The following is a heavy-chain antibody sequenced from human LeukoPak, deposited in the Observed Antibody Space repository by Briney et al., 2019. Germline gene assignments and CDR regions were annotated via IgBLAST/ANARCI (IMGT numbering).Heavy chain of an antibody. CDR3: ARGRIAAAGLYYYYYGMDV. CDR2: TYYRSKWYN. Sequence: SQTLSLTCAISGDSVSSNSAAWNWIRQSPSRGLEWLGRTYYRSKWYNDYAVSVKSRITINPDTSKNQFSLQLNSVTPEDTAVYYCARGRIAAAGLYYYYYGMDVWGQGSTVTVSS. J-gene: IGHJ6*02. CDR1: GDSVSSNSAA. V-gene: IGHV6-1*01. D-gene: IGHD6-13*01.